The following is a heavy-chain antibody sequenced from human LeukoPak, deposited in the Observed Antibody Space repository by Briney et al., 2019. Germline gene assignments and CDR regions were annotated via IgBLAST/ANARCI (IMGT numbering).Heavy chain of an antibody. D-gene: IGHD6-13*01. CDR1: GFTFTSYW. CDR2: IRQDGGAT. Sequence: GGSLRLSCAASGFTFTSYWMTWVRQAPGKGLEWLANIRQDGGATYYGGSVKGRFTISRDNAKNSLFLQMNSLRAEDTAVYYCATSKDAAGGPYWGQGTLVTVSS. CDR3: ATSKDAAGGPY. J-gene: IGHJ4*02. V-gene: IGHV3-7*01.